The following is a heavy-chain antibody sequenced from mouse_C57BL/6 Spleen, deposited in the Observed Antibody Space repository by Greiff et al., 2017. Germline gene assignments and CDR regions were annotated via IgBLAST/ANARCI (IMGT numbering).Heavy chain of an antibody. J-gene: IGHJ2*01. D-gene: IGHD4-1*01. CDR3: TRTGTDYFDY. Sequence: QVQLQQSGAELVRPGASVTLSCKASGYTFTDYEMHWVKQTPVHGLEWIGAIDPETGGTAYNQKFKGKAILTADKSSSTAYMELRSLTSEDSAVYCCTRTGTDYFDYWGQGTTLTVSS. CDR1: GYTFTDYE. CDR2: IDPETGGT. V-gene: IGHV1-15*01.